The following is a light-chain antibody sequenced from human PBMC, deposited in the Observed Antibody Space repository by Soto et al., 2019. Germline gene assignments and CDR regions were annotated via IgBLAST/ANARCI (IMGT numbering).Light chain of an antibody. Sequence: QSALTQPASLSGSPGQSITISCTGTSSDIGAYDYVSWFQQPPGKAPKLMISEVNYRPSGVSNRFSGSKSGNTAYLTISGLQLEEEAEYFCLSFTTTSTHVFGTGTKVTVL. CDR1: SSDIGAYDY. CDR3: LSFTTTSTHV. J-gene: IGLJ1*01. CDR2: EVN. V-gene: IGLV2-14*01.